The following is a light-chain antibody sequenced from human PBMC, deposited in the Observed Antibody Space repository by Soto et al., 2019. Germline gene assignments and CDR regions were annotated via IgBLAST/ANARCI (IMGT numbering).Light chain of an antibody. CDR3: QQRRNWPEIT. V-gene: IGKV3-11*01. Sequence: EIVLTQSPATLSLSPGERATLSCRASQSVSSYLAWYQQKPGQAPRLLIYDASNRATGIPARFSGSGSGTDFTLTISSQEPEDFAVYYCQQRRNWPEITFGQGTRLELK. CDR2: DAS. CDR1: QSVSSY. J-gene: IGKJ5*01.